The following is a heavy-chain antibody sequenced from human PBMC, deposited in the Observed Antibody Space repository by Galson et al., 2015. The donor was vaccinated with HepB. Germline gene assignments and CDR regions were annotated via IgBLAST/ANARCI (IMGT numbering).Heavy chain of an antibody. D-gene: IGHD3-22*01. CDR1: GFTFSSYG. J-gene: IGHJ4*02. CDR2: ISYDGCNK. CDR3: AKGVPITMIGTFDY. Sequence: SLRLSCAASGFTFSSYGMHWVRRAPGKGLEWVAVISYDGCNKYYADSVKGRFTISRDNSKNTLYLQMNSLRAEDTAVYYCAKGVPITMIGTFDYWGQGTLVTVSS. V-gene: IGHV3-30*18.